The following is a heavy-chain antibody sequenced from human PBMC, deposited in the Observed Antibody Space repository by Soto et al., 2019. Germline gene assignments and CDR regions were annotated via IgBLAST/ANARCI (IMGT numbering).Heavy chain of an antibody. J-gene: IGHJ3*02. CDR3: ARAPQGMVVDCAFDI. CDR1: GYTFTSYV. D-gene: IGHD3-3*01. Sequence: ASVKFSLKASGYTFTSYVISWVRQAPGQVLDCIGWISAYNGNTNYAQTLQGRVTMTTDTSTSKDYMELRRLRSDDTAVYYCARAPQGMVVDCAFDIWRQGKMSTGS. V-gene: IGHV1-18*04. CDR2: ISAYNGNT.